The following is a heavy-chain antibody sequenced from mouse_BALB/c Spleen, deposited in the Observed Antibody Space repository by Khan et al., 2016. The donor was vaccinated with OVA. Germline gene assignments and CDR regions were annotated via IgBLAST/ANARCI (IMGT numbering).Heavy chain of an antibody. D-gene: IGHD2-4*01. Sequence: VQLKQSGPGLVKPSQSLSLTCTVTGYSITSEYAWNWIRQFPGNKLEWMGYINYRGNTRYNPSPKSRISITRDTSKNQFFLQLNSVTTEDTATYYCTRKDYYDYDPFPYWGQGTLVTVSA. J-gene: IGHJ3*01. CDR2: INYRGNT. CDR3: TRKDYYDYDPFPY. CDR1: GYSITSEYA. V-gene: IGHV3-2*02.